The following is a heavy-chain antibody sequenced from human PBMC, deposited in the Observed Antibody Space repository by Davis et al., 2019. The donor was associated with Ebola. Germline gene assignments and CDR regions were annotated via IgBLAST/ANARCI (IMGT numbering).Heavy chain of an antibody. Sequence: GESLKISCAASGFTFSGSAMHWVRQASGKGLEWVGRIRSKANSYATAYAASVKGRFTISRDDSKNTAYLQMNSLKTEDTAVYYCTSAYGDYDYWGLGTLVTVSS. CDR2: IRSKANSYAT. V-gene: IGHV3-73*01. J-gene: IGHJ4*02. D-gene: IGHD4-17*01. CDR3: TSAYGDYDY. CDR1: GFTFSGSA.